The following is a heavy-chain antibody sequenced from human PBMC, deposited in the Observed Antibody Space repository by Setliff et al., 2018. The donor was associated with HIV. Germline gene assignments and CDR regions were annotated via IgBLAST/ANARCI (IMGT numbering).Heavy chain of an antibody. D-gene: IGHD2-2*01. CDR3: ARDRMPMASWVPDK. J-gene: IGHJ4*02. CDR2: IYTGGRT. Sequence: SETLSLTCTVSDDSISSNYWSWIRQSAGKGLEWVGRIYTGGRTNYNPSLKGRVTMSVDTSKNQFSLNMSSVTAADTAVYYCARDRMPMASWVPDKWGQGTLVTVSS. CDR1: DDSISSNY. V-gene: IGHV4-4*07.